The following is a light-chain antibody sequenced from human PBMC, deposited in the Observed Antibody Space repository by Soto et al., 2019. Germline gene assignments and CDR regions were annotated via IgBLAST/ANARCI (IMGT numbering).Light chain of an antibody. J-gene: IGKJ5*01. CDR2: GAS. V-gene: IGKV3-15*01. CDR3: QQYNNWPLT. CDR1: QSVSSN. Sequence: EIVLTQSPGTLSLSPGERATLSCRASQSVSSNYLAWYQQKPGQAPRLLIYGASNRATGIPVRFSGSGSGTEFTLTISSLQSEDFAVYYCQQYNNWPLTFGQGTRLEIK.